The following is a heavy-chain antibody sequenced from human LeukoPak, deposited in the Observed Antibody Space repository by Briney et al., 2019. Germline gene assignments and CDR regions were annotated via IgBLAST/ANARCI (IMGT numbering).Heavy chain of an antibody. V-gene: IGHV4-61*02. CDR1: GGSISSGSYY. CDR3: AKSGGYGLIDY. J-gene: IGHJ4*02. Sequence: KPSQTLSLTCTVSGGSISSGSYYWSWIRQPAGKGLEWIGSIYSSGSTYYNTSLQSRVTISIETSKNQISLRLKSVTAADTAMYYCAKSGGYGLIDYWGQGTLVTVSS. D-gene: IGHD1-26*01. CDR2: IYSSGST.